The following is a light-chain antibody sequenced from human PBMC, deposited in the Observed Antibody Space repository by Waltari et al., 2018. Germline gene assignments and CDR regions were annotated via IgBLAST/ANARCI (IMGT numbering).Light chain of an antibody. V-gene: IGLV1-44*01. CDR3: AAWDDSLNGQVV. CDR1: SSTIGFNS. CDR2: PNN. J-gene: IGLJ2*01. Sequence: QSVLTQPPSASGPPGPRVTISCSGSSSTIGFNSVNWYQQLPGTAHKLHIYPNNAGPSRVPDRFSGSKAGTSDSLDISGLQSEDEADYYCAAWDDSLNGQVVFGGGTKLTVL.